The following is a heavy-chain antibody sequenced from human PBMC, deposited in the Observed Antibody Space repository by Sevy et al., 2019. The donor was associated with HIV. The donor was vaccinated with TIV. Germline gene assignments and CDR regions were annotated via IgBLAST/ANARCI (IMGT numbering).Heavy chain of an antibody. CDR2: ISSHGGYI. Sequence: GGSLRLSCAASGFTLSDYAMHWVRQAPGKGLEYVSGISSHGGYIFYANSVKGIFTISRDTSKNTLYLQMGSRRGEDMAVYYCAREDRAEAGTGGFDYWGLGTLVTVSS. CDR3: AREDRAEAGTGGFDY. CDR1: GFTLSDYA. J-gene: IGHJ4*02. D-gene: IGHD6-19*01. V-gene: IGHV3-64*01.